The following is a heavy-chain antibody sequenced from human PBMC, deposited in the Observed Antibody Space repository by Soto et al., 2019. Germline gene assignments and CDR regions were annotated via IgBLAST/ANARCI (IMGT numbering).Heavy chain of an antibody. V-gene: IGHV5-51*01. Sequence: LGESLKISCKGSGYSFTSYWIGWVRQMPGKGLEWMGIIYPGDSDTRYSPSFQGQVTISADKSISTAYLQWSSLKASDTAMYYCARQVDCSSTSCYNGWFDPWGQGTLVTVSS. CDR3: ARQVDCSSTSCYNGWFDP. CDR2: IYPGDSDT. J-gene: IGHJ5*02. CDR1: GYSFTSYW. D-gene: IGHD2-2*02.